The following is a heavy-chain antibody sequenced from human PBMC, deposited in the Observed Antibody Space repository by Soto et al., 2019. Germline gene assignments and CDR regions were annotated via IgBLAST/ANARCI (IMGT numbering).Heavy chain of an antibody. Sequence: GGSLRLSCAVSGFTFDDYAMHWVRQAPGKGLEWVSGISWNSGSIGYADSVKGRFTISRDNAKNSLYLQMNSLRAEDTALYYCAKDYYDFWSGLDAFDIWGQGTMVTVSS. CDR2: ISWNSGSI. CDR1: GFTFDDYA. V-gene: IGHV3-9*01. D-gene: IGHD3-3*01. J-gene: IGHJ3*02. CDR3: AKDYYDFWSGLDAFDI.